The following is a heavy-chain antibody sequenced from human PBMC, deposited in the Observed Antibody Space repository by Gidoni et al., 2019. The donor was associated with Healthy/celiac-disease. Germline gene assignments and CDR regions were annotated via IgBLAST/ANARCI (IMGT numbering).Heavy chain of an antibody. CDR3: TTVSIIYGSGLDAFDI. V-gene: IGHV3-15*01. J-gene: IGHJ3*02. CDR1: GFTFRNAW. D-gene: IGHD3-10*01. CDR2: IKSKTDGGTT. Sequence: EVQLVESGGGLVKPGGSLRLSCAASGFTFRNAWMSWVRQAPGKGLEWVGRIKSKTDGGTTDYAAPVKGRFTISRDDSKNTLYLQMNSLKTEDTAVYYCTTVSIIYGSGLDAFDIWGQGTMVTVSS.